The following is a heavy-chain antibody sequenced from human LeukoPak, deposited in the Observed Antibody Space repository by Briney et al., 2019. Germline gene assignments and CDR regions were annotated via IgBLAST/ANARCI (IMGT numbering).Heavy chain of an antibody. D-gene: IGHD3-10*01. Sequence: GASVKVSCKASGYTFTSYYMHWVRQAPGQGLEWIGIINPSGGGTSYAQKFQGRVAMTRDTSTNTVYMELSSLRSEDTAVYYCAGEARRGSHFDYWGQGTLVTVSS. CDR2: INPSGGGT. CDR1: GYTFTSYY. V-gene: IGHV1-46*01. CDR3: AGEARRGSHFDY. J-gene: IGHJ4*02.